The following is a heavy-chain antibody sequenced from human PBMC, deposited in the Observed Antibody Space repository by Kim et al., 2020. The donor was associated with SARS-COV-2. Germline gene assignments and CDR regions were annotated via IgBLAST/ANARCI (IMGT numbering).Heavy chain of an antibody. CDR3: ARGISLYGSGGIQLSSYDYGTDV. V-gene: IGHV3-21*01. J-gene: IGHJ6*02. CDR2: ISSSSSYI. CDR1: GFTFSSYS. D-gene: IGHD5-18*01. Sequence: GGSLRLSCAASGFTFSSYSMNWVRQAPGKGLEWVSSISSSSSYIYYADSVKGRFTLSRDNAKNSLYLPMNRPRAEDTAVYYCARGISLYGSGGIQLSSYDYGTDVWGQGTTVTVSS.